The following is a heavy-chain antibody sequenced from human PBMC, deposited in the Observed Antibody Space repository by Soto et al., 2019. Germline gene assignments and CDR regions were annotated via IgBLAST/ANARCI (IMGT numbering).Heavy chain of an antibody. CDR2: ISAYNGNT. Sequence: ASVKISCKASGYTFTSYGISWVRQAPGQGLEWMGWISAYNGNTNYAQKLQGRVTMTTDTSTRTAYRELRSLRSDDTAVNYCARDRPGRIVGAHDALDMWGEGTMVKVSS. J-gene: IGHJ3*02. V-gene: IGHV1-18*01. D-gene: IGHD3-10*01. CDR3: ARDRPGRIVGAHDALDM. CDR1: GYTFTSYG.